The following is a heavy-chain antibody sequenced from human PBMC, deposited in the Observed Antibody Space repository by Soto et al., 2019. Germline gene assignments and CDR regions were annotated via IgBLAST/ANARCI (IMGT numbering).Heavy chain of an antibody. Sequence: QVQLQQWGAGLLKPSETLSLTCAVYGGSFSGYYWSWIRQPPGKGLEWSGEINHSGSTNYNPSLKSRVTISVATSKNQFSLKLSSVTAADTAVYYCARVRMGVLWFGNMDVWGQATTVTVSS. CDR2: INHSGST. CDR1: GGSFSGYY. D-gene: IGHD3-10*01. J-gene: IGHJ6*02. V-gene: IGHV4-34*01. CDR3: ARVRMGVLWFGNMDV.